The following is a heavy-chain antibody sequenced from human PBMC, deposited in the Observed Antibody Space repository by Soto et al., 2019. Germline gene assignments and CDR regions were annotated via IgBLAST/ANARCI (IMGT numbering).Heavy chain of an antibody. V-gene: IGHV3-43D*04. CDR3: AKGATVTTHSQYYGMYV. D-gene: IGHD4-17*01. J-gene: IGHJ6*02. CDR2: VNWGGDTT. Sequence: EVHLEESGGAVVQPGGSLRLSCAASGFTFDDFAMCWVRQVPGKGLEWISLVNWGGDTTFYAESGKGRFIISRDNTKNSVYLQMSSLRSEDSAIYYCAKGATVTTHSQYYGMYVCGQGTTVTVSS. CDR1: GFTFDDFA.